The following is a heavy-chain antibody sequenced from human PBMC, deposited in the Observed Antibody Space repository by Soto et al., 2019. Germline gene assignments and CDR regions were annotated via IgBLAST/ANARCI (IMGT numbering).Heavy chain of an antibody. CDR1: GFTFSDHY. V-gene: IGHV3-72*01. J-gene: IGHJ4*02. CDR2: TRNKANSYTT. D-gene: IGHD4-17*01. CDR3: AREFAVTTGPGGYYFDC. Sequence: EVQLVESGGGLVQPGGSLRLSCAASGFTFSDHYMDWVRQAPGKGLEWVGRTRNKANSYTTEYAASVKGRFTISRDDSKNSLYLQMNSLKTEDTAVYYCAREFAVTTGPGGYYFDCWGQGTLVTVSS.